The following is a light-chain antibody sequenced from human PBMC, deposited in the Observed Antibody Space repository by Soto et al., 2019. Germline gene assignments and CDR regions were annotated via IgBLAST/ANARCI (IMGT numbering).Light chain of an antibody. J-gene: IGLJ1*01. V-gene: IGLV1-40*01. CDR2: ANS. CDR3: QSYDNSLSGYV. Sequence: SVLTQPPSVSGAPGQRVTISCTGSSSNIGAGYDVHWYQQLPGTAPKLLIYANSNRPSGVPDRFSGSKSGTSASLAITGLQAEDEADYYCQSYDNSLSGYVFGPGTKATVL. CDR1: SSNIGAGYD.